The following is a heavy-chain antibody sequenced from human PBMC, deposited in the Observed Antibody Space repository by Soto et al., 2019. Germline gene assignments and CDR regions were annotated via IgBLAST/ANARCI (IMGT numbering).Heavy chain of an antibody. CDR2: IYHSGGT. V-gene: IGHV4-4*02. D-gene: IGHD2-15*01. Sequence: QVQLQESGPGLVKPSGTLSLTCAVSGGSISSSNWWSWVRQPPGKGLEWIGGIYHSGGTNYNPSLKSGVNRTVGKSKNQFSRKLSSVTAADTAVYYCAKGSYGGNIDYWGQGTLVTVSS. CDR1: GGSISSSNW. CDR3: AKGSYGGNIDY. J-gene: IGHJ4*02.